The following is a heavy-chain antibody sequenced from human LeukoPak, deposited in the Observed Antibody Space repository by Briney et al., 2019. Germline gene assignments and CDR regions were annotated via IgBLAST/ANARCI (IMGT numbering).Heavy chain of an antibody. J-gene: IGHJ4*02. CDR1: GITFSSYA. CDR2: ISYDGSNK. CDR3: AREDMIVVVMALDY. V-gene: IGHV3-30-3*01. D-gene: IGHD3-22*01. Sequence: GGSLRLSCAVSGITFSSYAMHWVRQAPGKGLEWVAVISYDGSNKYYADSVKGRFTISRDNSKNTLYLQMNSLRAEDTAVYYCAREDMIVVVMALDYWGQGTLVTVSS.